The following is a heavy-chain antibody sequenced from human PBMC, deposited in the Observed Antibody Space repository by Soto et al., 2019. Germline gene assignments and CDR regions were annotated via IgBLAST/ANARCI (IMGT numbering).Heavy chain of an antibody. V-gene: IGHV3-23*01. D-gene: IGHD3-10*01. Sequence: EVQLLESGGGLVQPGGSLRLSCAASGFTFSSYAMSWVRQAPGKGLEWVSAISGSGGSTYYADSVKGRFTISRDNSKNTLYLQMNSLRAEYTAVYYCAKVVFVVRGAIPRAFGIWGQGTMVTVSS. CDR1: GFTFSSYA. J-gene: IGHJ3*02. CDR2: ISGSGGST. CDR3: AKVVFVVRGAIPRAFGI.